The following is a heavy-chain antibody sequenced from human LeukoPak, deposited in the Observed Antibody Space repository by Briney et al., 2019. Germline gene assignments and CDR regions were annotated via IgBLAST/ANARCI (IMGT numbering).Heavy chain of an antibody. CDR2: IYYSGST. J-gene: IGHJ3*01. Sequence: PSETLSLTCTVSGGSISSTNYYWGWIRQPPGQGLEWIGSIYYSGSTYYNPSLKSRVTISVDTSKNQFSLRLSSVTAADTAMYYCAHFRGGAFDFWGQGTMVTVSS. D-gene: IGHD3-16*01. V-gene: IGHV4-39*01. CDR3: AHFRGGAFDF. CDR1: GGSISSTNYY.